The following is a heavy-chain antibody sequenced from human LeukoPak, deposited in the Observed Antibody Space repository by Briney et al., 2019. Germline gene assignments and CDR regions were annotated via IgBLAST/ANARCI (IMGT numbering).Heavy chain of an antibody. Sequence: PGTSLRLSCEASGFTFSHFDVHWVRQAPGKGLEWVAVIWSDATNQYYADSVKGRFTISKDNFKRTVSLEMNSLRAEDTAVYYCAKDAQRGFDYCISLEHWGQRPLVIVSS. D-gene: IGHD4-11*01. V-gene: IGHV3-33*06. CDR1: GFTFSHFD. J-gene: IGHJ4*02. CDR2: IWSDATNQ. CDR3: AKDAQRGFDYCISLEH.